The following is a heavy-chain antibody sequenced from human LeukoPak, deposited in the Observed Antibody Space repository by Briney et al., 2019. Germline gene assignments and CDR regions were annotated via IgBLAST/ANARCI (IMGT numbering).Heavy chain of an antibody. J-gene: IGHJ4*02. CDR3: AHRPTYGDYFTSYYFDY. CDR2: IYWDDDK. Sequence: GSGPTLVNPTQTLTLTCTFSGFSLSTSGVGVGWIRQPPGKALEWLALIYWDDDKRYSPSLKSRLTITKDTSKNQVVLTMTNMDPVDTATYYCAHRPTYGDYFTSYYFDYWGQGTLVTVSS. D-gene: IGHD4-17*01. CDR1: GFSLSTSGVG. V-gene: IGHV2-5*02.